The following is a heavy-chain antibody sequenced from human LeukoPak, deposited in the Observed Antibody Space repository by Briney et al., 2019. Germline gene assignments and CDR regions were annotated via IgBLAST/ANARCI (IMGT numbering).Heavy chain of an antibody. D-gene: IGHD3-3*01. J-gene: IGHJ5*02. CDR3: ARDKPVLRFLEWLTA. Sequence: GGSLRLSCAASGFTFSKYWMSWVRQAPGKGLEWVANIRQNGSGIAYVDSVEGRFTISRDDAQSSLYLEMNRLRVEDTAVYYCARDKPVLRFLEWLTAWGQGTLVTVSS. V-gene: IGHV3-7*01. CDR1: GFTFSKYW. CDR2: IRQNGSGI.